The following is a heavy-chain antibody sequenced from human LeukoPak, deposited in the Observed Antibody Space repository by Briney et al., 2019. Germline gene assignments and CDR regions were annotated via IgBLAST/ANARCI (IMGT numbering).Heavy chain of an antibody. D-gene: IGHD3-10*01. CDR2: IKQDGSEK. CDR1: GFTFSSYW. Sequence: PGGSLRLSCAASGFTFSSYWMSWVRQAPGKGLEWVANIKQDGSEKYYVDSVKGRFTISRDNYKNTLYLQMNSLRAEDTAVYYCARELRLWFGAMDVWGKGTTVTISS. J-gene: IGHJ6*03. V-gene: IGHV3-7*01. CDR3: ARELRLWFGAMDV.